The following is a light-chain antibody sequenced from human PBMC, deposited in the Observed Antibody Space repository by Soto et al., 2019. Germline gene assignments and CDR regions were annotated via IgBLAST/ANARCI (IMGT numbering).Light chain of an antibody. CDR2: KAS. Sequence: DIQMTQSPSTLSASVGDRVTITCRASESISNFLAWYQQKPGKAPNLLIYKASSLESGVPSRFSGSGSGTEFTLTISSLQPEDFATYSCQQYYISWSFGQGTKVDIK. V-gene: IGKV1-5*03. J-gene: IGKJ1*01. CDR1: ESISNF. CDR3: QQYYISWS.